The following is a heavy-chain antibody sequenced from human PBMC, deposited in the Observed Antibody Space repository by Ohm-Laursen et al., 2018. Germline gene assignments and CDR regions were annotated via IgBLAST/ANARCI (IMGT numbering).Heavy chain of an antibody. CDR1: GFTFSSYR. V-gene: IGHV3-21*01. D-gene: IGHD3-22*01. CDR2: ISSSSSYI. J-gene: IGHJ3*02. Sequence: SLRLSCAASGFTFSSYRMTWVRQAPGKGLEWVSSISSSSSYIYYADSVKGRFTISRDNAKNSLYLQMNSLRAEDTAVYYCARVYSFYYDSSGYQSKNDAFDIWGQGTMVTVSS. CDR3: ARVYSFYYDSSGYQSKNDAFDI.